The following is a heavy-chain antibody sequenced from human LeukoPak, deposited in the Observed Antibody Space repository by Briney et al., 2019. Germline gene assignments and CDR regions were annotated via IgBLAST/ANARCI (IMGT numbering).Heavy chain of an antibody. Sequence: PGGSLRLSCAASGFTFSSYGMHWVRQAPGKGLEWVAVISYDGSNKYYADSVKGRFTISRDNSKNTLYLQMNSLRAEDTAVYYCAGDPHYYYYYMDVWGKGTTVTVSS. V-gene: IGHV3-30*03. CDR2: ISYDGSNK. CDR1: GFTFSSYG. CDR3: AGDPHYYYYYMDV. J-gene: IGHJ6*03.